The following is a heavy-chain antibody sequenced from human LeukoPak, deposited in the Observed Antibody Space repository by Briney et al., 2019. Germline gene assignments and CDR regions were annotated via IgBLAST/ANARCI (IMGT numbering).Heavy chain of an antibody. CDR1: GYTFTSYD. Sequence: ASVKVSCKAPGYTFTSYDINWVRQATGQGLEWMGWMNPNSGNTGYAQKFQGRVTMTRNTSISTAYMELSSLRSEDTAVYYCARGEDGITVTIHYDLDYWGQGTLVTVSS. CDR3: ARGEDGITVTIHYDLDY. J-gene: IGHJ4*02. V-gene: IGHV1-8*01. D-gene: IGHD4-17*01. CDR2: MNPNSGNT.